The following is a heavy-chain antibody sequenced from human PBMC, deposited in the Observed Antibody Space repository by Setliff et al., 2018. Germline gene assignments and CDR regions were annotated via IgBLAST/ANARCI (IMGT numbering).Heavy chain of an antibody. Sequence: SGGSISSYYWSWIRQPAGKGLEWIGHIYIGGSANYNPSLKSRVTVSIDTSKNQFSLKLNSVTAADMAVYYCAREQWLDPPGYYYMDVWAKGTTVTVSS. D-gene: IGHD6-19*01. CDR1: GGSISSYY. CDR2: IYIGGSA. J-gene: IGHJ6*03. V-gene: IGHV4-4*07. CDR3: AREQWLDPPGYYYMDV.